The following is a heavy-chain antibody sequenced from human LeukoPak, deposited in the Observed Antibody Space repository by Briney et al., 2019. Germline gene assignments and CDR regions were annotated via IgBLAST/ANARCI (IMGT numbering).Heavy chain of an antibody. CDR2: IYYSGST. D-gene: IGHD1-26*01. CDR3: ARYSGSYFGY. V-gene: IGHV4-59*05. Sequence: TSETLSLTCTVSGGSISSYYWSWLRQPPGKGLEWIGSIYYSGSTYYNPSLKSRVTISVDTSKNQFSLKLSSVTAADTAVYYCARYSGSYFGYWGQGTLVTVSS. J-gene: IGHJ4*02. CDR1: GGSISSYY.